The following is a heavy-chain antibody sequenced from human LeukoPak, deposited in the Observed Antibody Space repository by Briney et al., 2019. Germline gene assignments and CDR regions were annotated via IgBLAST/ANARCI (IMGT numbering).Heavy chain of an antibody. CDR3: ARFRGNIAAAGDY. D-gene: IGHD6-13*01. Sequence: ASVKVSCKASGYTFTSYDINWVRQATGQGLEWMGWMNPNSGNTGYAQKFRGRVTMTRNTSISTAYMELSSLRSEDTAVYYCARFRGNIAAAGDYWGQGTLVTVSS. V-gene: IGHV1-8*01. J-gene: IGHJ4*02. CDR2: MNPNSGNT. CDR1: GYTFTSYD.